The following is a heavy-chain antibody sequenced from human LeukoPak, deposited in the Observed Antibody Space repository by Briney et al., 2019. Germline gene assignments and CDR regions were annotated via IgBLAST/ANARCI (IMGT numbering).Heavy chain of an antibody. V-gene: IGHV3-30-3*01. D-gene: IGHD4-23*01. Sequence: PGGSLRLSCAASGFTFSSYAMHWVRQAPGKGLEWVAVISYDGSNKYYADSVKGRFTISRDNSKNTLYLQMNSLRAEDTAVYYCASANPGGAAYYFDYWGQGTLVTVSS. J-gene: IGHJ4*02. CDR1: GFTFSSYA. CDR2: ISYDGSNK. CDR3: ASANPGGAAYYFDY.